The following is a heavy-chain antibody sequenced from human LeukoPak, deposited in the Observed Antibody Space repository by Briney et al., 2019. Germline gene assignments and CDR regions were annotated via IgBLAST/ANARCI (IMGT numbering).Heavy chain of an antibody. J-gene: IGHJ2*01. Sequence: GESLKISCKGSGYSFSNYWIGWVRQMPGKGLEWMGIIYPGDSDTRYSPSFQGQVTISADKSSTTAYLQWSSLKASDTAIYYCARRPSGSEANYYFDLWGPGNLITVSA. CDR1: GYSFSNYW. V-gene: IGHV5-51*01. CDR2: IYPGDSDT. D-gene: IGHD5-24*01. CDR3: ARRPSGSEANYYFDL.